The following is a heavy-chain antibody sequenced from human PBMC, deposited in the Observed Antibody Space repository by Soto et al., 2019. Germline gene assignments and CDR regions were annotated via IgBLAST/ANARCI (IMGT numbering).Heavy chain of an antibody. CDR1: GGSISGYY. CDR2: VYYSGGA. V-gene: IGHV4-59*01. J-gene: IGHJ6*02. D-gene: IGHD2-21*02. CDR3: TRDGDGRMTTNPYYYYGMDV. Sequence: KTSETLSLTCTVSGGSISGYYWIWIRQPPGKGLEWIGNVYYSGGAKYNPSVKRRVSISVDTSKNQFSLNLSSVTAADTAVYYCTRDGDGRMTTNPYYYYGMDVWGPGVTVTVSS.